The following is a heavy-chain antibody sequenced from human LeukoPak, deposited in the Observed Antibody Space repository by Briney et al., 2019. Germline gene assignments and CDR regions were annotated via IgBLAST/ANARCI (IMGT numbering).Heavy chain of an antibody. J-gene: IGHJ4*02. V-gene: IGHV3-73*01. D-gene: IGHD3-16*01. Sequence: GGSLRLSCAASGFTFSGSAMHWVRQASGKGLEWVGRIRSKANSYATAYAASVKGRLTISRDDSKNTAYLQMNSLKTEDTAVYYCTTVRGEADYWGQGTLVTVSS. CDR1: GFTFSGSA. CDR2: IRSKANSYAT. CDR3: TTVRGEADY.